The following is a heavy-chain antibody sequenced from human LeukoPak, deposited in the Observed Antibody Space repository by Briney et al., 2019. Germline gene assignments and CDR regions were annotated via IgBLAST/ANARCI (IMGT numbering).Heavy chain of an antibody. Sequence: GGSLRLSCAVSEFTVSNNYMSWVRQAPGKGLEWVSSISSSSTYIYYAASVKGRFTISRDNAKNSLYLQMNSLRADDTAVYYCVRSSDYYGMDVWGQGTTVTVSS. V-gene: IGHV3-21*01. J-gene: IGHJ6*02. CDR2: ISSSSTYI. CDR3: VRSSDYYGMDV. CDR1: EFTVSNNY. D-gene: IGHD6-6*01.